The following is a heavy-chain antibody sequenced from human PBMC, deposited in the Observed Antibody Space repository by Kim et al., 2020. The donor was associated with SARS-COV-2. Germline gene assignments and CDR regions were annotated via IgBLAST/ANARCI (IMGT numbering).Heavy chain of an antibody. Sequence: SETLSLTCAVYGGSFSGYYWSWIRQPPGKGLEWIGEINHSGSTNYNPSLKSRVTISVDTSKNQFSLKLSSVTAADTAVYYCARGRGYSYGYYYYYYGMDVWGQGTTVTVSS. V-gene: IGHV4-34*01. CDR2: INHSGST. J-gene: IGHJ6*02. D-gene: IGHD5-18*01. CDR1: GGSFSGYY. CDR3: ARGRGYSYGYYYYYYGMDV.